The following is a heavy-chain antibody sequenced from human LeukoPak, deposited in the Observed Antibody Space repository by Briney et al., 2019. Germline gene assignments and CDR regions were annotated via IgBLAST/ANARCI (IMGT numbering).Heavy chain of an antibody. CDR2: INPSGGST. D-gene: IGHD3-22*01. CDR3: ARDRPYYYDSSGYSGYFDY. V-gene: IGHV1-46*01. J-gene: IGHJ4*02. CDR1: GYTFTSYY. Sequence: GASVKVSCKASGYTFTSYYMHWVRQAPGQGLEWMGIINPSGGSTSYAQKFQGRVTMTRDTSTSTVYMELSSLRSEDTAVYYCARDRPYYYDSSGYSGYFDYWGQGTLVTVSS.